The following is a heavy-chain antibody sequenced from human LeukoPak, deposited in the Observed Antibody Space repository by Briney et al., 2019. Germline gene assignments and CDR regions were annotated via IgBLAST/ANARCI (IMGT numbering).Heavy chain of an antibody. V-gene: IGHV1-18*01. CDR2: ISAYNGNR. CDR3: ARGSIGPVGLWFGELPYYYYGMDV. Sequence: ASVKVSCKASGYTFTSYGISWVRQAPGQGLEWMGWISAYNGNRNYAQKLQGRVTMTTDTSTSTAYMGLRSLRSDDTAVYYCARGSIGPVGLWFGELPYYYYGMDVWGQGTTVTVSS. D-gene: IGHD3-10*01. J-gene: IGHJ6*02. CDR1: GYTFTSYG.